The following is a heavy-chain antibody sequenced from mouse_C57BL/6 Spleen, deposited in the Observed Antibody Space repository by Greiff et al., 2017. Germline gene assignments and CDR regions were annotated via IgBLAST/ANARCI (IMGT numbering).Heavy chain of an antibody. Sequence: EVMLVESGGGLVKPGGSLKLSCAASGFTFSDYGMHWVRQAPEKGLEWVAYISSGSSTIYYADTVKGRFTISRDNAKNTLFLQMTSLRSEDTAMYYCARPPYSLYAMDYWGQGTSVSVSS. CDR1: GFTFSDYG. CDR3: ARPPYSLYAMDY. V-gene: IGHV5-17*01. CDR2: ISSGSSTI. J-gene: IGHJ4*01. D-gene: IGHD2-12*01.